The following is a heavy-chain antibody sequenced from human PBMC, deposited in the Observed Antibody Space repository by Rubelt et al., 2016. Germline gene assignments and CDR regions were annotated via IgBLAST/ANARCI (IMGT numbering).Heavy chain of an antibody. V-gene: IGHV1-3*01. CDR2: INAGNGNT. CDR1: GYTFTSYA. CDR3: ARVIWGSGWSNNWFDP. Sequence: QVQLVQSGAEVKKPGASVKVSCKASGYTFTSYAMHWVRQAPGQRLEWMGWINAGNGNTKYSQKFQGRATITRNTSASTAYMERSSLGSEDTAMYYCARVIWGSGWSNNWFDPWGQGTLVTVSS. J-gene: IGHJ5*02. D-gene: IGHD6-19*01.